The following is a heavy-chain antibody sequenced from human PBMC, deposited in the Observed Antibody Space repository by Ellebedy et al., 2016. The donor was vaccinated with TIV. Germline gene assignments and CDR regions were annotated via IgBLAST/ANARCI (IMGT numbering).Heavy chain of an antibody. Sequence: GESLKIPXAASGFTFSSYAMSWVRQAPGKGLEWVSAISGSGGSTYYADTVKGRFTISRDNFKNTLYLQMNSLRAEDTAVYYCAKGEKSSSTSLLGPYYYYGMDVWGQGTTVTVSS. CDR3: AKGEKSSSTSLLGPYYYYGMDV. CDR2: ISGSGGST. V-gene: IGHV3-23*01. D-gene: IGHD2-2*01. CDR1: GFTFSSYA. J-gene: IGHJ6*02.